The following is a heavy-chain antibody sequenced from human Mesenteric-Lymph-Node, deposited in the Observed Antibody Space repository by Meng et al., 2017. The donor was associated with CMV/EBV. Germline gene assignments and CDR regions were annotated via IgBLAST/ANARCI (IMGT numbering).Heavy chain of an antibody. J-gene: IGHJ4*02. V-gene: IGHV3-7*01. CDR3: ARGGSTYFDY. D-gene: IGHD1-1*01. Sequence: GSSLKISCAASGFTFSDYWMSWVRQVPGRGLEWVAKIMQDGSEKYYVDSVKSRFTISRDNAKNTLYLQMNSMRAEDTAVYYCARGGSTYFDYWGQGTLVTVSS. CDR1: GFTFSDYW. CDR2: IMQDGSEK.